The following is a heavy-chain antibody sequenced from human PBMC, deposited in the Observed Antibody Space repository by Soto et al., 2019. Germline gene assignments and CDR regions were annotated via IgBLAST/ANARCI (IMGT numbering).Heavy chain of an antibody. CDR3: ARGYGSGDMGGI. CDR2: INPNSGGT. CDR1: GYTFTGFY. Sequence: ASVKVSCKASGYTFTGFYMHWVRQAPGQGLEWMGWINPNSGGTNYAQKYQGWVTMTRDTSISTAYMELSRLRSDDTAVYYWARGYGSGDMGGIWGQGTMVTVSS. V-gene: IGHV1-2*04. J-gene: IGHJ3*02. D-gene: IGHD3-10*01.